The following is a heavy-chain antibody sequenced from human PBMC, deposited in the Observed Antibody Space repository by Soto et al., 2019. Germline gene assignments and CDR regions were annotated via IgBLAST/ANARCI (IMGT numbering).Heavy chain of an antibody. J-gene: IGHJ4*02. V-gene: IGHV4-59*12. CDR2: IYYSGST. CDR1: GGSISSYY. D-gene: IGHD3-16*02. Sequence: PSETLSLTRTGSGGSISSYYWSWIRQPPGKGLEWIGYIYYSGSTNYNPSLKRRVTISVDTSKNQFSLTLTSVTAADTAVYYCARYRFSGNKWSKFDYWGQGTLVTVSS. CDR3: ARYRFSGNKWSKFDY.